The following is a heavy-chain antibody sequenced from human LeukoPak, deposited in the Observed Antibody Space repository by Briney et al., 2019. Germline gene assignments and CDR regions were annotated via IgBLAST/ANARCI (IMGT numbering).Heavy chain of an antibody. Sequence: SGGSLRLSCAASGFTFNSYGMSWVRQAPGKGLEWVSAISGSGGNTYYADSVKGRFTISRDNSKSTLYLQMNSLRAEDTAVYYCARDLYGLPLDYWGQGTLVTVSS. V-gene: IGHV3-23*01. CDR1: GFTFNSYG. D-gene: IGHD5-12*01. CDR3: ARDLYGLPLDY. CDR2: ISGSGGNT. J-gene: IGHJ4*02.